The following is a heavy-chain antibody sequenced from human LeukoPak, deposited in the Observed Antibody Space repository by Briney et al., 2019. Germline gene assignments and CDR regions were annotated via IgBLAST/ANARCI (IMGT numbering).Heavy chain of an antibody. CDR1: GGSISSGGYS. V-gene: IGHV4-31*03. J-gene: IGHJ4*02. CDR2: IYYSGST. CDR3: ARASHHVSMVQGVIIMEDY. D-gene: IGHD3-10*01. Sequence: SQTLSLTCTVSGGSISSGGYSWSWLRQHPGKGLEWIGYIYYSGSTYYNPSLKSRVTISVDTSKNQFSLKLSSVTAADTAVYYCARASHHVSMVQGVIIMEDYWGQGTLVTVSS.